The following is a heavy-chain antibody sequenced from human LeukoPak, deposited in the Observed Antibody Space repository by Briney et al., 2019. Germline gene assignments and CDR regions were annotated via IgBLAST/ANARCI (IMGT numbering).Heavy chain of an antibody. V-gene: IGHV4-34*01. Sequence: SETLSLTCAVYGGSFSGYYWSWIRQPPGKGLEWIGEINHSGSTNYNPSLKSRVTISVDTSKSQFSLKLSSVTAADTAVYYCARARAYYYGSGSYIDYWGQGTLVTVSS. CDR2: INHSGST. D-gene: IGHD3-10*01. CDR1: GGSFSGYY. J-gene: IGHJ4*02. CDR3: ARARAYYYGSGSYIDY.